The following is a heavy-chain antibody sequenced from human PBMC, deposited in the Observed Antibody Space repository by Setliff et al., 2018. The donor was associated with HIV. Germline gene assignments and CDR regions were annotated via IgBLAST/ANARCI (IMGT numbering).Heavy chain of an antibody. V-gene: IGHV4-4*07. Sequence: ASETLSLTCTISGGSFGVYRWSWIRQSAGRGLEWIGRIDSSGTTDYKPSLKGRSAISVDTSRKQFSLRVTSVTAADTAVYFCARDRHSSGLGSYGPWGPGILVTVSS. CDR3: ARDRHSSGLGSYGP. D-gene: IGHD3-10*01. CDR2: IDSSGTT. CDR1: GGSFGVYR. J-gene: IGHJ5*02.